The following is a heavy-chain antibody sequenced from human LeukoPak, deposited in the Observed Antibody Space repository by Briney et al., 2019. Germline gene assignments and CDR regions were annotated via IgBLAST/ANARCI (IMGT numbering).Heavy chain of an antibody. D-gene: IGHD6-13*01. J-gene: IGHJ5*02. CDR2: MKPNSGNT. CDR1: GYIFTNYD. V-gene: IGHV1-8*01. Sequence: ASVKVSCKASGYIFTNYDINWVRQATGQGLEWMGWMKPNSGNTGFAQKFQGRVSMTRNISTNTAYMELSSLRSEDTAMYCCARMAADGTMNWFDPWGQGTLVIVSS. CDR3: ARMAADGTMNWFDP.